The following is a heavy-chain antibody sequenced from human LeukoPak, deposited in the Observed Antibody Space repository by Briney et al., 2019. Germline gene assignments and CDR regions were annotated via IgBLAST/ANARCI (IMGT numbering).Heavy chain of an antibody. CDR2: INPNSGGT. CDR1: GYTFTGYY. D-gene: IGHD6-19*01. V-gene: IGHV1-2*02. Sequence: ASVKVSCKASGYTFTGYYMHWVRQAPGQGLEWMGWINPNSGGTNYAQKFQGRVTMTRDTSISTAYMELSRLRSDDTAVCYCASMYSSGWYDDYWGQGTLVTVSS. CDR3: ASMYSSGWYDDY. J-gene: IGHJ4*02.